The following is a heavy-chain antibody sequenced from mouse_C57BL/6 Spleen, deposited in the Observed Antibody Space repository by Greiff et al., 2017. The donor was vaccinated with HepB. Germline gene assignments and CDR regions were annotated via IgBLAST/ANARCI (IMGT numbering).Heavy chain of an antibody. Sequence: QVQLQQPGAELVKPGASVKMSCKASGYTFTSYWINWVKQRLGQGLAWIGDIYPGSGSTNYNEKFKSKATLTVDTSYSTVYMQLSSLKSEDTAVYYCARGIYYDYDGYFDYWGQGTTLTVSS. CDR2: IYPGSGST. CDR1: GYTFTSYW. D-gene: IGHD2-4*01. J-gene: IGHJ2*01. CDR3: ARGIYYDYDGYFDY. V-gene: IGHV1-55*01.